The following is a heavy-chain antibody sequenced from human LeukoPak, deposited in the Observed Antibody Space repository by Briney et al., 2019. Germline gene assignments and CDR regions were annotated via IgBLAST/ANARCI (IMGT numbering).Heavy chain of an antibody. CDR3: ASGIAAADPYYFGY. CDR1: GFTVSSNY. V-gene: IGHV3-53*01. CDR2: IYSGGST. Sequence: GGSLRLSCAASGFTVSSNYMSWVRQAPGKGLEWVSVIYSGGSTYYADSVKGRFTISRDNSKNTLYLQMNSLRAEDTAVYYCASGIAAADPYYFGYWGQGTLVTVSS. D-gene: IGHD6-13*01. J-gene: IGHJ4*02.